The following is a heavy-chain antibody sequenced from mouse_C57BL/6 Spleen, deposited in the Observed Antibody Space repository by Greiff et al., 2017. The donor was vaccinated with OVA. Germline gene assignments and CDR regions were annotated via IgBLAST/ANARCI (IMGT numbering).Heavy chain of an antibody. V-gene: IGHV14-4*01. CDR2: IDPENGDT. CDR3: TTPGTNY. D-gene: IGHD4-1*01. CDR1: GFNIKDDY. Sequence: VQLQQSGAELVRPGASVKLSCTASGFNIKDDYMHWVKQRPEQGLEWIGWIDPENGDTEYASKFQGKATITADTSSNTAYLQLSSLTSEDTAVYYCTTPGTNYWGQGTTLTVSS. J-gene: IGHJ2*01.